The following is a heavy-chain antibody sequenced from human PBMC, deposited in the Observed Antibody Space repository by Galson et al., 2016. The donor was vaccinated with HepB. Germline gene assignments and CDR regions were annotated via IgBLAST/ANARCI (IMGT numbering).Heavy chain of an antibody. CDR1: GFSFSTYA. Sequence: SLRLSCAASGFSFSTYAMVWVRQAPGKGLEWVSGISGSGGSTYYADSVKGRFTISRDNPKNTLYLQMNSLRAEDTAVYYCAKARGKYVGYYPFDHWGQGILVTVSS. V-gene: IGHV3-23*01. D-gene: IGHD3-22*01. CDR3: AKARGKYVGYYPFDH. CDR2: ISGSGGST. J-gene: IGHJ4*02.